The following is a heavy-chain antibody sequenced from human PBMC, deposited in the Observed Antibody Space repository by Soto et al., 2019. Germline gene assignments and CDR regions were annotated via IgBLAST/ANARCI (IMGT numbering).Heavy chain of an antibody. J-gene: IGHJ5*02. Sequence: VQLLESGGILVHPGGSLRLSCAASGFTFSSYAMTWVRQAPGKGLEWVAVISYDGSNKYYADSVKGRFTISRDNSKNTLYLQMNSLRAEDTAVYYCARAGDSSGYGENWFDPWGQGTLVTVSS. V-gene: IGHV3-30-3*01. D-gene: IGHD3-22*01. CDR3: ARAGDSSGYGENWFDP. CDR1: GFTFSSYA. CDR2: ISYDGSNK.